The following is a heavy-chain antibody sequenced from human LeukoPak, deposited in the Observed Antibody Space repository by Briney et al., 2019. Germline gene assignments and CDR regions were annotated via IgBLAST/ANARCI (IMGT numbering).Heavy chain of an antibody. J-gene: IGHJ4*02. CDR2: MHSSGST. V-gene: IGHV4-4*07. CDR1: GGSISTYY. Sequence: PSETLSLTCTVSGGSISTYYWSWIRQPAGKGLGWIGRMHSSGSTNYKPSLKSRVTMSVDKSKNQFSLKLNSVTAADTAVYYCARAYCGGDCYWGHWGQGTLVTVSS. CDR3: ARAYCGGDCYWGH. D-gene: IGHD2-21*02.